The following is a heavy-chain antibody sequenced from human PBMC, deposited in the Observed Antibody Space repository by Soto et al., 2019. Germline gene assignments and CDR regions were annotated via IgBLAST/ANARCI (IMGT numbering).Heavy chain of an antibody. D-gene: IGHD6-6*01. CDR2: IYHSGST. J-gene: IGHJ4*02. CDR1: CGSISSSNW. CDR3: AGSSKSIAAPDIDY. V-gene: IGHV4-4*02. Sequence: PSETLSLTCAVSCGSISSSNWWSWVRQPPGKGLEWIGEIYHSGSTNYNPSLKSRVTISVDKSKNQFSLKLSSVTAADTAVYYCAGSSKSIAAPDIDYWGQGTLVTVSS.